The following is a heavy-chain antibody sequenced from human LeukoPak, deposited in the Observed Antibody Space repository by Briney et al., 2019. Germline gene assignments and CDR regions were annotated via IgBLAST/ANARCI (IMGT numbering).Heavy chain of an antibody. V-gene: IGHV1-69*13. J-gene: IGHJ4*02. CDR2: IIPIFGTA. CDR3: ARDRRGLYSSGWYYFDY. Sequence: GASVTVSCKASGSTFSSYAISWVRQAPGQGLEWMGGIIPIFGTANYAQKFQGRVTITADESTSTAYMELSSLRSEDTAVYYCARDRRGLYSSGWYYFDYWGQGTLVTVSS. CDR1: GSTFSSYA. D-gene: IGHD6-19*01.